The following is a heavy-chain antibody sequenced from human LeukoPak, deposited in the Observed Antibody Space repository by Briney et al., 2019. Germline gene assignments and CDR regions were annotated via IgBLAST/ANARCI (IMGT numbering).Heavy chain of an antibody. CDR3: ARDLMDSSSY. CDR1: GFTFSSYS. J-gene: IGHJ4*02. D-gene: IGHD6-13*01. CDR2: ISSSSTI. Sequence: GSLILSCAASGFTFSSYSMNWVRLAPGKGLEWVSYISSSSTIYYADSVKGRFTISRDNAKNSLYLQMNSLRAENTAVYYCARDLMDSSSYWGQGTLVTVSS. V-gene: IGHV3-48*01.